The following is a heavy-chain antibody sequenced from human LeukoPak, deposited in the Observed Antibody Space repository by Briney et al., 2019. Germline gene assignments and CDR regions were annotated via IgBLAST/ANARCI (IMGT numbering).Heavy chain of an antibody. CDR2: IYPGDSDT. D-gene: IGHD3-22*01. V-gene: IGHV5-51*01. Sequence: GESLKISCQASGYSFTNYWLGWVRQMPGKGLEWMGIIYPGDSDTRYSPSFQGQVTISADKSITTAYLQWSSLKASDTAIYYCARQDSSRYDYWGQGTLVTVSS. CDR3: ARQDSSRYDY. CDR1: GYSFTNYW. J-gene: IGHJ4*02.